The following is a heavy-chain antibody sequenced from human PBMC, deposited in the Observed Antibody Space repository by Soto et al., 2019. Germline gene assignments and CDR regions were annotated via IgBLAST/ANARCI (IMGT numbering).Heavy chain of an antibody. D-gene: IGHD3-10*01. Sequence: QVQLQQWGAGLLKPSETLSLTCAVYGGSFSGYYWSWIRQPPGKGLERIGEINHSGSTNYNPSLKSRVTISVDTSKNQFSLKLSSVTAADTAVYYCARVGYYYGSGSYLYYYYYYMDVWGKGTTVTVSS. CDR1: GGSFSGYY. J-gene: IGHJ6*03. CDR2: INHSGST. CDR3: ARVGYYYGSGSYLYYYYYYMDV. V-gene: IGHV4-34*01.